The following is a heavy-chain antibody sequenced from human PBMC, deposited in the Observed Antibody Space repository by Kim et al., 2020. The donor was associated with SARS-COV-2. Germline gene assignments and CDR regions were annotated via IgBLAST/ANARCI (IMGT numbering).Heavy chain of an antibody. D-gene: IGHD6-13*01. CDR1: GFTFRSYW. CDR2: IKEDGRVR. CDR3: ARDGILSYTSSWDY. J-gene: IGHJ4*02. Sequence: GGSLRLSCAASGFTFRSYWMSWVRQAPGKGLQWVANIKEDGRVRQYVDSVKGRFTISRDNAKNSLFLQMSSLRADDTAVYYCARDGILSYTSSWDYWGQGSPVTVSS. V-gene: IGHV3-7*03.